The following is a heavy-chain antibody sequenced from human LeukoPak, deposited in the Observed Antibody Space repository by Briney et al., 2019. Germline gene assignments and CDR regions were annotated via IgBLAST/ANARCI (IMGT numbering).Heavy chain of an antibody. CDR2: INPNSGGT. D-gene: IGHD3-22*01. Sequence: ASVTVSFTASGYTFTGYYMHWVRQAPGQGLEWMGWINPNSGGTNYAQKFQGRVTMTRDTSISTAYMELSRLRSDDTAVYYCAREALRYYYDSSGFDPWGQGTLVTVPS. V-gene: IGHV1-2*02. J-gene: IGHJ5*02. CDR1: GYTFTGYY. CDR3: AREALRYYYDSSGFDP.